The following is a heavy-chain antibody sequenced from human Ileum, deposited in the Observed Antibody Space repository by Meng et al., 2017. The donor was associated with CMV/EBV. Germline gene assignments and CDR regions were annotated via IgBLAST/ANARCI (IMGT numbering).Heavy chain of an antibody. CDR3: ARGRYGPPRY. CDR2: INHSGST. V-gene: IGHV4-34*01. J-gene: IGHJ4*02. D-gene: IGHD5-18*01. Sequence: LTCAVYGGSFSGYYWSWIRQPPGKGLEWIGEINHSGSTNYNPSLKSRVTISVDTSKNQFSLKLSSVTAADTAVYYCARGRYGPPRYWGQGTLVTVSS. CDR1: GGSFSGYY.